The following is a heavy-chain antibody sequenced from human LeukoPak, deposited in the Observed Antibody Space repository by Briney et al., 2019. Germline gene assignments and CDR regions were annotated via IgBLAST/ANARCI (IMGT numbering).Heavy chain of an antibody. CDR2: MNPNSGNT. D-gene: IGHD2/OR15-2a*01. CDR1: GYTFTSYD. V-gene: IGHV1-8*01. Sequence: ASVKVSCKASGYTFTSYDINWVRQATGQGLGWRGWMNPNSGNTGYAQKFQGRVTMTRNTSISTAYMELSSLRSEDTAVYYCAGGREPKNKYFQHWGQGTLVTVSS. J-gene: IGHJ1*01. CDR3: AGGREPKNKYFQH.